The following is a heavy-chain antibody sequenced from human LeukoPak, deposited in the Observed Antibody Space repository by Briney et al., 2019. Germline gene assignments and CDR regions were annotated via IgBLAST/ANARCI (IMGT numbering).Heavy chain of an antibody. CDR3: AKADEWELGSYFDY. D-gene: IGHD1-26*01. J-gene: IGHJ4*02. Sequence: AGGSLRLSCAASGFTFSNYAMSWVRQAPGKGLEWVSAISGSGGSTYYADSVKGRFTISRDNSKNTLYLQMNSLRAEDTAVYYCAKADEWELGSYFDYWGQGTLVTVSS. V-gene: IGHV3-23*01. CDR1: GFTFSNYA. CDR2: ISGSGGST.